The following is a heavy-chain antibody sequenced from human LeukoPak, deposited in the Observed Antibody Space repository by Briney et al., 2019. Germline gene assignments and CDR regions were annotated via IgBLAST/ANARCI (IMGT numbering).Heavy chain of an antibody. J-gene: IGHJ4*02. CDR2: IYSGGST. CDR1: GFTFSSYS. V-gene: IGHV3-66*01. D-gene: IGHD4-17*01. CDR3: ARVDYGDYRRDY. Sequence: GGSLRLSCAASGFTFSSYSMNWVRQAPGKGLEWVSVIYSGGSTYYADSVKGRFTISRDNSKNTLYLQMNSLRAEDTAVYYCARVDYGDYRRDYWGQGTLVTVSS.